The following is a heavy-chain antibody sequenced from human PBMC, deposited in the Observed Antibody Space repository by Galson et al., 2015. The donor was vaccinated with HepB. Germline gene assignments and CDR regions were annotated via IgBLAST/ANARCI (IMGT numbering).Heavy chain of an antibody. CDR2: IYSGGST. Sequence: SLRLSCAASGFTVSSNYMSWVRQAPGEGLEWVSVIYSGGSTYYADSVKGRFTISRDNSKNTLYLQMNSLRAEDTAVYYCARPLGGDFWSGLDYWGQGTLVTVSS. CDR1: GFTVSSNY. D-gene: IGHD3-3*01. CDR3: ARPLGGDFWSGLDY. V-gene: IGHV3-53*01. J-gene: IGHJ4*02.